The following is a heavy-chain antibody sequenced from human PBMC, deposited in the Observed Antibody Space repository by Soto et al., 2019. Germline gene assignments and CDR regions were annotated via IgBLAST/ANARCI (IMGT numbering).Heavy chain of an antibody. CDR1: GFTFSDHY. CDR3: ARCSWSYTRGLDY. J-gene: IGHJ4*02. V-gene: IGHV3-72*01. Sequence: EVQLVESGGGLVQPGGSLRLSCAASGFTFSDHYMDWVRQAPGKGLEWVGRSRNKAHSYSTEYAASVKGRFTISRDESKNSLYLQINSLKTEYTDVYYCARCSWSYTRGLDYWGQGTLGTVSS. CDR2: SRNKAHSYST. D-gene: IGHD1-26*01.